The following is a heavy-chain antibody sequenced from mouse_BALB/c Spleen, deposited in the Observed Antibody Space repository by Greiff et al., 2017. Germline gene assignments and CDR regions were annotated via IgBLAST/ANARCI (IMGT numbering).Heavy chain of an antibody. CDR1: GYSITSDYA. Sequence: EVKVVESGPGLVKPSQSLSLTCTVTGYSITSDYAWNWIRQFPGNKLEWMGYISYSGSTSYNPSLKSRISITRDTSKNQFFLQLNSVTTEDTATYYCARLYYDYDGPYYYAMDYWGQGTSVTVSS. D-gene: IGHD2-4*01. CDR2: ISYSGST. V-gene: IGHV3-2*02. CDR3: ARLYYDYDGPYYYAMDY. J-gene: IGHJ4*01.